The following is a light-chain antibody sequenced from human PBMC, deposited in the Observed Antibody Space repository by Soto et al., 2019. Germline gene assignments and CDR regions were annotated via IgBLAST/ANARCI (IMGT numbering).Light chain of an antibody. V-gene: IGKV1-12*01. CDR2: DAS. CDR1: LTISSW. Sequence: DIQITHAPCSVSPPVVERVTITCLASLTISSWVAWYQQIPGKAPKLLIYDASILQTGVPSRFSGSGSGTDFTLTINSLQPEDFATYYCQQAKSFPITFGQGTQLEIK. J-gene: IGKJ5*01. CDR3: QQAKSFPIT.